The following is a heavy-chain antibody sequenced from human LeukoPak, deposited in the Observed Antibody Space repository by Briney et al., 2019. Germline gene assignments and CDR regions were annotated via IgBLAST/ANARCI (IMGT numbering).Heavy chain of an antibody. CDR1: GFTFSSYS. CDR2: ISSGSSYI. Sequence: GGSLRLSCAASGFTFSSYSMNWVRQAPGKGLEWVSSISSGSSYIYYADSVKGRFTISRDNAKNSLYLQMNSLRAEDTAVYYCARFYCSGGSCYELNYWGQGTLVTVSS. D-gene: IGHD2-15*01. J-gene: IGHJ4*02. CDR3: ARFYCSGGSCYELNY. V-gene: IGHV3-21*01.